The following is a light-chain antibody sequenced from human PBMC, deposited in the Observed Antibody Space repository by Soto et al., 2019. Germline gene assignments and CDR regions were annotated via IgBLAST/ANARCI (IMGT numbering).Light chain of an antibody. CDR1: QSISTE. V-gene: IGKV3-15*01. CDR2: SAS. J-gene: IGKJ2*01. Sequence: EIVMTQSPATLSVSPGERATLSCRASQSISTELAWYQQKRGQPPRLLIYSASTRATGVPARFTGSGSGSEFTLTISGLQSEDFAVYYCQQGHNWPLTFGQGTRLEI. CDR3: QQGHNWPLT.